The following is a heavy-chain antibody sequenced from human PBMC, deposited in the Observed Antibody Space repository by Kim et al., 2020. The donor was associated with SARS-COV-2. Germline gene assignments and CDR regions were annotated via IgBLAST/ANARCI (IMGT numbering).Heavy chain of an antibody. CDR3: ARHEDLDYYGLDV. D-gene: IGHD2-15*01. Sequence: SETLSLTCTVSGGSIKSSTHYWGWIRQPPGKGLEWIGSINYGGTTYYNPSLKSRVTISVDTSKNQFSLKVSSVTAADAAIYYCARHEDLDYYGLDVWDQGTTVTVSS. J-gene: IGHJ6*01. CDR1: GGSIKSSTHY. V-gene: IGHV4-39*01. CDR2: INYGGTT.